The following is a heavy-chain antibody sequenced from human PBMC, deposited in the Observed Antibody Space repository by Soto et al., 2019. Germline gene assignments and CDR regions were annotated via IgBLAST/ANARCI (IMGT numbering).Heavy chain of an antibody. V-gene: IGHV3-15*01. CDR1: GFTFSNAW. J-gene: IGHJ6*03. D-gene: IGHD3-10*01. CDR3: TTAFGWNYYYYYMDV. CDR2: IKSKTDGGTT. Sequence: GGSLRLSCAASGFTFSNAWMSWVRQAPGKGLEWVGRIKSKTDGGTTDYAAPVKGRFTISRDDSKNTLYLQMNSLKTEDTAVYYCTTAFGWNYYYYYMDVWGKGTTVTVSS.